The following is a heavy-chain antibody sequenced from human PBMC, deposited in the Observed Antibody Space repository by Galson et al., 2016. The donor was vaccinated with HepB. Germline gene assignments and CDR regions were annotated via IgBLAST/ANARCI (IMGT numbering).Heavy chain of an antibody. CDR1: DSALSDYY. D-gene: IGHD3-10*01. J-gene: IGHJ4*02. V-gene: IGHV4-34*01. CDR3: ARELGGSGSYDY. Sequence: ETLSLTCDIYDSALSDYYWTWVRQAPGKGLEWIGQIYPSGRTNYKPSLRSRVTILVDRSKNQFSLNLSSVTAADTAVYYCARELGGSGSYDYWGRGTPVTVSS. CDR2: IYPSGRT.